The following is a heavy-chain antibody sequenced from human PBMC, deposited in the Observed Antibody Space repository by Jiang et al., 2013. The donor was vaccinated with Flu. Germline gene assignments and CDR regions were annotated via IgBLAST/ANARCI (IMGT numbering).Heavy chain of an antibody. CDR2: IYYTGTT. D-gene: IGHD3-10*02. CDR1: SGSISSGDYF. J-gene: IGHJ3*01. Sequence: PGLVKTSQTLSLTCTVSSGSISSGDYFWSWIRQPPGKGLEWIGYIYYTGTTDSNPSLESRVDLSIDTAKNQFSLNLRSVTAADTADYYCAAATSVTMWAFAVWGQGTMVSVSS. CDR3: AAATSVTMWAFAV. V-gene: IGHV4-30-4*01.